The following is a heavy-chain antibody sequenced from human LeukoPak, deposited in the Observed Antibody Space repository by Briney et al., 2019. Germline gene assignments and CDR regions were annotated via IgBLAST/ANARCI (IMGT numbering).Heavy chain of an antibody. CDR3: AKEVSGDGNKRPIDY. V-gene: IGHV3-23*01. D-gene: IGHD4-17*01. CDR1: GFPFSSFA. J-gene: IGHJ4*02. Sequence: PGRSLRLSCAASGFPFSSFAMSWVRQAPGKGLEWVSAISGSGGSTYYADSVKGRFTISRDNSKNTLYLQMNSLRAEDTAVYYCAKEVSGDGNKRPIDYWGQGTLVTVSS. CDR2: ISGSGGST.